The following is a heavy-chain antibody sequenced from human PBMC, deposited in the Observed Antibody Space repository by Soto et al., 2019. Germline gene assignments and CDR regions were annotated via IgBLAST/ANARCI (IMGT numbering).Heavy chain of an antibody. V-gene: IGHV3-23*01. J-gene: IGHJ6*02. CDR2: ISGSGGST. CDR1: GFTFSSYA. D-gene: IGHD6-13*01. CDR3: AKDIKRYIAAAGKWDYYYYGMDV. Sequence: GGSLRLSCAASGFTFSSYAMSWVRQAPGKGLEWVSAISGSGGSTYYADSVKGRFTISRDNSKNTLYLQMNSLRAEDTAVYYCAKDIKRYIAAAGKWDYYYYGMDVWGQGTTVTVSS.